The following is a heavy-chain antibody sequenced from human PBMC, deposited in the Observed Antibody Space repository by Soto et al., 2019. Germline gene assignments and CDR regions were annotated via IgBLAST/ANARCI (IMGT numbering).Heavy chain of an antibody. CDR2: INHSGST. CDR1: GGSFSGYY. D-gene: IGHD2-15*01. V-gene: IGHV4-34*01. CDR3: ARQRYCSGGSCHAFDI. Sequence: QVQLQQWGAGLLKPSETLSLTCAVYGGSFSGYYWSWIRQPPGKGLEWIGEINHSGSTNYNPSLKRRVTISVDTSKNQFSLKLSSVTAADTAVYYCARQRYCSGGSCHAFDIWGQGTMVTVSS. J-gene: IGHJ3*02.